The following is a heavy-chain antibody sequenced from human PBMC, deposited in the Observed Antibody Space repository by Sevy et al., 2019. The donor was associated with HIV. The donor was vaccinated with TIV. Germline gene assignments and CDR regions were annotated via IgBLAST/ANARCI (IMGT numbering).Heavy chain of an antibody. Sequence: GGSLRLSCAASGFTFNNYVMNWVRQAPGKGLEWVSVISHGGGTTYYADSVKGRFTISRDDSKDTVYLQMNSLRPEDTAVYYCARDGGWYNYAPSDYWGQGTLVTVSS. J-gene: IGHJ4*02. V-gene: IGHV3-23*01. CDR2: ISHGGGTT. CDR1: GFTFNNYV. CDR3: ARDGGWYNYAPSDY. D-gene: IGHD1-1*01.